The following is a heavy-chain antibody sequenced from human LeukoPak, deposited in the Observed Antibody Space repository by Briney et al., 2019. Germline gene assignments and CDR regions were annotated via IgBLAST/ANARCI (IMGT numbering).Heavy chain of an antibody. CDR3: ARDRSDNSSSWYPNWFDP. D-gene: IGHD6-13*01. CDR2: IYYSGST. Sequence: SETLSLTCTVSGGSISSYYWSWIRQPPGKGLEWIGYIYYSGSTNYNPSLKSRVTISVDTSKNQFSLKLSSVTAADTAVYYCARDRSDNSSSWYPNWFDPWGQGTLVTVSS. J-gene: IGHJ5*02. V-gene: IGHV4-59*01. CDR1: GGSISSYY.